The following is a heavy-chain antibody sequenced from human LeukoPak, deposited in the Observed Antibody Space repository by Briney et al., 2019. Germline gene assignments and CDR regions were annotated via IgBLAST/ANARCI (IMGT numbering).Heavy chain of an antibody. CDR1: GFTFSDHW. CDR3: ARDASLYCSGNDCYWAFDR. D-gene: IGHD2-15*01. J-gene: IGHJ5*02. Sequence: GGSLRPSCVASGFTFSDHWMSWVRQAPGKGLEWVANIKQDESKRYYVDSVKGRFTISRDNAKNSLYLQINSLSAEDTAVYYCARDASLYCSGNDCYWAFDRWGQGTLVTVSS. V-gene: IGHV3-7*01. CDR2: IKQDESKR.